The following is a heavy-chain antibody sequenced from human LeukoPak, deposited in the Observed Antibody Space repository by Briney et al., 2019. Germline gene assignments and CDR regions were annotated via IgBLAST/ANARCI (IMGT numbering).Heavy chain of an antibody. D-gene: IGHD3-3*01. CDR1: GFTFSSYA. J-gene: IGHJ4*02. V-gene: IGHV3-23*01. CDR3: ARVYYDFWSGEDDY. Sequence: GGSLRLSCAASGFTFSSYAMTWVRQAPGRGLEWVSAITDSGGSTYYADSVQGRFTISRDNAKNSLYLQMNSLRAEDTAVFYCARVYYDFWSGEDDYWGQGTLVTVSS. CDR2: ITDSGGST.